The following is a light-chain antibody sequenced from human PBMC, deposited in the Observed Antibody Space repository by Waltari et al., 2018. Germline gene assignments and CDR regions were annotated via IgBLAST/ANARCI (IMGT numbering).Light chain of an antibody. V-gene: IGKV4-1*01. CDR3: QQYYSDKT. CDR1: QSSLSSSNNRNF. J-gene: IGKJ1*01. Sequence: DIVMTQSPNSRAVSLGERATISCKSSQSSLSSSNNRNFLSWYQQKPGQTPKLLIYWASTRESWVPDRFSGSGSGTDFTLTISSLQAEDVAVYYCQQYYSDKTFGQGTKVEIK. CDR2: WAS.